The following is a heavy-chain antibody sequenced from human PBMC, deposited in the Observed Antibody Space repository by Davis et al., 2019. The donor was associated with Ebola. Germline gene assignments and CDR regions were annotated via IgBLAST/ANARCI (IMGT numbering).Heavy chain of an antibody. CDR3: ARGIAAANDY. Sequence: SETLSLTCTVSGGSISSYYWSWIRQPPGKGLEWIGYIYYSGSTNYNPSLKSRVTISVDTSKNQFSLKLSSVTAADTAVYYCARGIAAANDYWGQGTLVTVSS. V-gene: IGHV4-59*01. CDR1: GGSISSYY. CDR2: IYYSGST. J-gene: IGHJ4*02. D-gene: IGHD6-13*01.